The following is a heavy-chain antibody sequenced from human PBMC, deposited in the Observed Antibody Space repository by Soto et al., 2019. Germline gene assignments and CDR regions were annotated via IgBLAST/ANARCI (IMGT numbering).Heavy chain of an antibody. CDR1: GFTFSSYS. CDR2: ISGNSGDI. V-gene: IGHV3-23*01. CDR3: AHNDQGFLEWLSFDY. J-gene: IGHJ4*02. Sequence: PGGSLRLSCAASGFTFSSYSMSWVRQAPGKGLEWVSAISGNSGDIYYADSVKGRFTITRDNSKNALYLQMNSLRAEDTATYYCAHNDQGFLEWLSFDYWGQGTLVTVSS. D-gene: IGHD3-3*01.